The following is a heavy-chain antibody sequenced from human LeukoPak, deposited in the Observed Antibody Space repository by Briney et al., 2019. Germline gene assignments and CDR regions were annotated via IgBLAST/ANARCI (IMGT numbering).Heavy chain of an antibody. CDR1: GFIFSSYW. V-gene: IGHV3-74*01. Sequence: GGSLRLSCAASGFIFSSYWMHWVRQAPGKGLVWVSQINSDGTTTRHADSVKGRFTISRDNAKNTLYLQMNSLRAEDTAVYYCARGGDCNGNCFYSYWGQGALVTVSS. J-gene: IGHJ4*02. CDR3: ARGGDCNGNCFYSY. D-gene: IGHD2-21*02. CDR2: INSDGTTT.